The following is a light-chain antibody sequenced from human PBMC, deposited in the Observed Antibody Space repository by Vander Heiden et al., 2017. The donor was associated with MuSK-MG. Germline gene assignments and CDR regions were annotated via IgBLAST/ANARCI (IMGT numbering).Light chain of an antibody. CDR2: AAS. CDR1: QGISSY. V-gene: IGKV1-9*01. J-gene: IGKJ3*01. Sequence: DIQLTQSPSFLSASVGDRVTITCRASQGISSYLAWYQQKPGKAPKLLIYAASTLQSGVPSRFSGSGSGTEFTLTISSRQPEDFATYYCQQLNSYPRITFGHGTKVEIK. CDR3: QQLNSYPRIT.